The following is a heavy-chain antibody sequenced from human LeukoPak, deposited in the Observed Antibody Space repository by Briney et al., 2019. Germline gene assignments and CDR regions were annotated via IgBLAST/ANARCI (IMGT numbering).Heavy chain of an antibody. CDR2: INHSGST. CDR1: GGSFSGYY. Sequence: NPSETLSLTCAVYGGSFSGYYWSWIRQPPGKGLEWIGEINHSGSTNYNPSLKSRVTISVDTSKNQFSLKLSSVTAADTAVYYCARGEQLVAVFDYWGQGTLVTASS. D-gene: IGHD6-6*01. J-gene: IGHJ4*02. V-gene: IGHV4-34*01. CDR3: ARGEQLVAVFDY.